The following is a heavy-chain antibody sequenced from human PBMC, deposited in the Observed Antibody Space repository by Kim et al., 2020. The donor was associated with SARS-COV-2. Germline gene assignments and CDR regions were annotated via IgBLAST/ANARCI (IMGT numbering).Heavy chain of an antibody. V-gene: IGHV3-72*01. D-gene: IGHD3-22*01. Sequence: EYDASVKGRFTISRDDSKNSLYLQMNSLKTEDTAVYFCAKVSASTGYSFDYWGQGTLVTVSS. CDR3: AKVSASTGYSFDY. J-gene: IGHJ4*02.